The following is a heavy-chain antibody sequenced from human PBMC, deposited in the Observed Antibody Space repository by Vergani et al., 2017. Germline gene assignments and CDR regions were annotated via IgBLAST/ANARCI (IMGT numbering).Heavy chain of an antibody. CDR3: ARAIAVAGRRYYYYGMDV. D-gene: IGHD6-19*01. CDR2: IYYSGST. V-gene: IGHV4-59*01. J-gene: IGHJ6*02. CDR1: GGSISSYY. Sequence: QVQLQESGPGLVKPSETLSLTCTVSGGSISSYYWSWIRQPPGKGLEWIGYIYYSGSTNYNPSLKSRVTISVDTSKNQFSLKLSSVTAADTAVYYCARAIAVAGRRYYYYGMDVWGQGP.